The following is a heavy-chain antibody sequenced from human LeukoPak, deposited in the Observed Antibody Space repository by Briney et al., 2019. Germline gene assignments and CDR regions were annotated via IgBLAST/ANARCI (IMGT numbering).Heavy chain of an antibody. J-gene: IGHJ4*02. V-gene: IGHV1-2*02. D-gene: IGHD5-18*01. CDR2: VSPNSGGT. Sequence: ASVTVSCKASGYYFTMYYMHWVRQAPGQGLEWMGWVSPNSGGTNYAQKFQGRVTMTRDTAISTAYMELSSLRSDDTAVYYCWADGYTSASYWGQGTLVTVSS. CDR1: GYYFTMYY. CDR3: WADGYTSASY.